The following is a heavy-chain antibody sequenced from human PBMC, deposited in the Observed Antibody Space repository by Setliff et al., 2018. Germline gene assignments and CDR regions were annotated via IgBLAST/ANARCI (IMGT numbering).Heavy chain of an antibody. D-gene: IGHD2-15*01. Sequence: ASVKVSCKTSGFSFTTFGFSWVRQAPGQGLEWMGWINTNTGNPTYAQGFTGRFVFSLDTSVSTAYLQISSLKAEDTAVYYRARGCSGGFCTTYYYYYMDVWGKGTTVTVSS. V-gene: IGHV7-4-1*02. CDR1: GFSFTTFG. CDR3: ARGCSGGFCTTYYYYYMDV. CDR2: INTNTGNP. J-gene: IGHJ6*03.